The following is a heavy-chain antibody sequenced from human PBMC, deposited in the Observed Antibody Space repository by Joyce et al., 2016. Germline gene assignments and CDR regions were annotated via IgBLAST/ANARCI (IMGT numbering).Heavy chain of an antibody. CDR3: ARAHSRLVTFDN. CDR2: VYYSGSA. Sequence: QVQLQESGPGLVKPSQNLSLTCTVSGASTNRGGYYWSWIRQHPGKGLEWIGYVYYSGSAYSTPSLQSRVTISIDTSKNQFSLNLSSVTAADTAVYYCARAHSRLVTFDNWGQGTLVTVSS. D-gene: IGHD2-21*02. J-gene: IGHJ4*02. V-gene: IGHV4-31*03. CDR1: GASTNRGGYY.